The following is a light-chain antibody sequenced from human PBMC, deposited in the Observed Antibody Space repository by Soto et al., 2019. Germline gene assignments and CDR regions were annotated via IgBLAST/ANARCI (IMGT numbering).Light chain of an antibody. Sequence: QSALTQPRSVSGSPGQSVTISCTGTSSNVGGYNYVSWYQQHPGKVPKLLIYDVSKRPSGVPDRFSGSKSGNTASLTISGLQVEDEADYYCCSYEGIYTSYVFGTGTKLT. J-gene: IGLJ1*01. V-gene: IGLV2-11*01. CDR2: DVS. CDR1: SSNVGGYNY. CDR3: CSYEGIYTSYV.